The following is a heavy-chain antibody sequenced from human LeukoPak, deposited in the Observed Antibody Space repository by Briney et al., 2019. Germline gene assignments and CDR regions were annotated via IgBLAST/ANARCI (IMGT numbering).Heavy chain of an antibody. V-gene: IGHV3-33*07. CDR1: GFTLNSYI. J-gene: IGHJ4*02. Sequence: PGGSLRLSCAASGFTLNSYIIYWVRQAPGKGLEWVAVIWYDGSNRKYVDSVKGRFTISRDTSKNTVYLQMNSLRAEDTAVYYCARVDSGDYGYYFDYWGQGTLVTVSS. CDR3: ARVDSGDYGYYFDY. D-gene: IGHD4-17*01. CDR2: IWYDGSNR.